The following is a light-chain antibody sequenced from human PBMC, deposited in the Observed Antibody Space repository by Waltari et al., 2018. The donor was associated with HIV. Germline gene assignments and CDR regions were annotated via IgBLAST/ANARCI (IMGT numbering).Light chain of an antibody. V-gene: IGLV2-14*01. J-gene: IGLJ1*01. Sequence: QSALTQPASVSGSPGQSITISCTGPSGDVGGHHSVSWYQQHPGKAPNLMIHEVINRRSSVVTCCSGSKSYNTASLPISGRQPEDEADYYCSSRNSGNSVYVFGTGTRLTV. CDR3: SSRNSGNSVYV. CDR1: SGDVGGHHS. CDR2: EVI.